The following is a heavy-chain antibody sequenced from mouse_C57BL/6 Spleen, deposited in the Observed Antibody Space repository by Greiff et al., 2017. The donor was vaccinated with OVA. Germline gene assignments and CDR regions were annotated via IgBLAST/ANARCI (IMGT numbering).Heavy chain of an antibody. J-gene: IGHJ4*01. Sequence: QVQLQQSGAELVRPGTSVKVSCKASGYAFTNYLIEWVKQRPGQGLEWIGVINPGSGGTNYNEKFKGKATLTADKSSSTAYMQLSSLTSEDSAVYFCARHYGNYDAMDYWGQGTSVTVSS. D-gene: IGHD2-1*01. V-gene: IGHV1-54*01. CDR1: GYAFTNYL. CDR2: INPGSGGT. CDR3: ARHYGNYDAMDY.